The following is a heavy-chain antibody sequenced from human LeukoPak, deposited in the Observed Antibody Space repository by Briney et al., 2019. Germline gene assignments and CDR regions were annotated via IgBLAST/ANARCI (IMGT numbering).Heavy chain of an antibody. CDR1: GYTFTGYY. V-gene: IGHV1-2*02. CDR2: INPNSGGT. CDR3: ARELHGYFDY. Sequence: ASVKVSCKASGYTFTGYYMHRVRQAPGQGLEWMGWINPNSGGTNYAQKFQGRVTMTRDTSISSAYMELSRLRSDDTAVYYCARELHGYFDYWGQGTLVTVSS. J-gene: IGHJ4*02.